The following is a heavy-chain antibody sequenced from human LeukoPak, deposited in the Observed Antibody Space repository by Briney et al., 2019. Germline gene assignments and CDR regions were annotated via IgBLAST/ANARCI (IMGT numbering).Heavy chain of an antibody. D-gene: IGHD6-19*01. CDR2: INPNSGAT. CDR1: GYTFTVYY. CDR3: ARGIAVAGIDY. J-gene: IGHJ4*02. Sequence: ASVTVSFKASGYTFTVYYLHWVRQAPGQGLEWMGWINPNSGATNYAQKFQGRVTMTRDTSISTAYMELSSLRFDDTAVYYCARGIAVAGIDYWGQGTLVTVSS. V-gene: IGHV1-2*02.